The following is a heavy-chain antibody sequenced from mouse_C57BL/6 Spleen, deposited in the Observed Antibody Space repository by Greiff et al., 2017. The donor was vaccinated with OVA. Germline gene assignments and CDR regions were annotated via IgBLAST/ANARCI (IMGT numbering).Heavy chain of an antibody. V-gene: IGHV1-63*01. J-gene: IGHJ2*01. D-gene: IGHD2-4*01. CDR1: GYTFTNYW. Sequence: QVQLQQSGAELVRPGTSVKMSCKASGYTFTNYWIGWAKQRPGHGLEWIGDIYPGGGYTNYNEKFKGKATLTADKSSSTAYMLFSGQTSEGSAIYDWAAAGDYDGGFDYWGQGTTLTVSS. CDR2: IYPGGGYT. CDR3: AAAGDYDGGFDY.